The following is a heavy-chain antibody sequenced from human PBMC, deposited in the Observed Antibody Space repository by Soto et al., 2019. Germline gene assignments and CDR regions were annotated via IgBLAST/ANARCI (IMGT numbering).Heavy chain of an antibody. CDR1: GYTFTSYG. Sequence: GASVKVSCKASGYTFTSYGISWVRQAPGQGLEWMGWISAYNGNTNYAQKLQGRVTMTTDTFTSTAYMELRSLRSDDTAVYYCARFDGRAKVFYGMDVWGQGTTVTVSS. CDR2: ISAYNGNT. J-gene: IGHJ6*02. V-gene: IGHV1-18*04. D-gene: IGHD5-18*01. CDR3: ARFDGRAKVFYGMDV.